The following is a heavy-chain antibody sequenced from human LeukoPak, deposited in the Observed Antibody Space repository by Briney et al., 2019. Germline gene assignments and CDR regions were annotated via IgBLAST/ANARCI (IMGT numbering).Heavy chain of an antibody. D-gene: IGHD3-22*01. CDR3: ARIPYDSSGYYFIRLDAFDI. CDR1: GGSISSSSYY. V-gene: IGHV4-39*01. Sequence: PETLSLTCTVSGGSISSSSYYWGWIRQPPGKGLEWIGSIYYSGSTYYNPSLKSRVTISVDTSKNQFSLKLSSVTAADTAVYYCARIPYDSSGYYFIRLDAFDIWGQGTMVTVSS. J-gene: IGHJ3*02. CDR2: IYYSGST.